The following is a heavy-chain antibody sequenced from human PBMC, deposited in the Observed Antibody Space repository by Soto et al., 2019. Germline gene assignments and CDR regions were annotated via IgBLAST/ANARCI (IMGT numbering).Heavy chain of an antibody. CDR1: GFTFSSYA. V-gene: IGHV3-30-3*01. CDR3: ARDMDY. CDR2: ISYDGSNK. J-gene: IGHJ4*02. Sequence: QVQLVESGGGVVQPGRSLRLSCEASGFTFSSYAMHWVRQAPGKGLEWVAVISYDGSNKYYADSVKGRFTISRDNSKNTLYLQMNSLRAEDTAVYYCARDMDYWGQGTLVTVSS.